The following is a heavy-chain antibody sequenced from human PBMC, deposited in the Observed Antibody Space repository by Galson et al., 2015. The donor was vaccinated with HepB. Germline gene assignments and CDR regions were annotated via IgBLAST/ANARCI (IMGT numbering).Heavy chain of an antibody. CDR2: IYPGDSDT. CDR1: GYSFTTYW. CDR3: ARGRITLVRGVINDAFDT. V-gene: IGHV5-51*01. J-gene: IGHJ3*02. D-gene: IGHD3-10*01. Sequence: QSGAEVKKPGESLKISCQGSGYSFTTYWIAWVRQMPGKGLEWMGIIYPGDSDTRYSPSFQGQVTISADKSISTAYLQWSSLKASDTAMYYCARGRITLVRGVINDAFDTWGQGTMVTVSS.